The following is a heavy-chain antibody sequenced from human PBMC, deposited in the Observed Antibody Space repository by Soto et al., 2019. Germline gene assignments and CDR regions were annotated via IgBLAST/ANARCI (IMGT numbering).Heavy chain of an antibody. CDR1: GFSLSTSGMC. V-gene: IGHV2-70*01. J-gene: IGHJ6*02. CDR3: ARGEAAVPPYGMDV. D-gene: IGHD6-13*01. CDR2: IDWDDDK. Sequence: SGPTLVNPTQTLTLTCTFSGFSLSTSGMCVSWIRQPPGKALEWLALIDWDDDKYYSTSLKTRLTISKDTSKNQVVLTMTNMDPVDTATYYCARGEAAVPPYGMDVWSQGTTVTVSS.